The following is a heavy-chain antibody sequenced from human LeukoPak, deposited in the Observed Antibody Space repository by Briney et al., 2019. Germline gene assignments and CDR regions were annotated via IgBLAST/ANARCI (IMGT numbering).Heavy chain of an antibody. CDR1: GYSISIGYY. Sequence: SETLSLTCTVSGYSISIGYYWGWIRQPPGKGLEWIGSIYHSGSTYYNPPLKSRVTISVDTSKNQFSLKLSSVTAADTAVYYCARGPREKLWTRMFDYWGQGTLVTVSS. D-gene: IGHD3-10*01. CDR2: IYHSGST. CDR3: ARGPREKLWTRMFDY. V-gene: IGHV4-38-2*02. J-gene: IGHJ4*02.